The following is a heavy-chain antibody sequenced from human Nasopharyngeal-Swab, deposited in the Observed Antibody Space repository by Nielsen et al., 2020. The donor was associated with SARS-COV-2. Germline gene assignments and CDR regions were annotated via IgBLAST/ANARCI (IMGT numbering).Heavy chain of an antibody. CDR3: ARGFDP. CDR2: IYYSGST. J-gene: IGHJ5*02. CDR1: GGSISSYY. Sequence: GSLRLSCTVSGGSISSYYWSWIRQPQGKGREWIGYIYYSGSTNYNPSLKSRVTISVDTSKNQFSLKLSSVTAADTAVYYCARGFDPWGQGTLVTVSS. V-gene: IGHV4-59*01.